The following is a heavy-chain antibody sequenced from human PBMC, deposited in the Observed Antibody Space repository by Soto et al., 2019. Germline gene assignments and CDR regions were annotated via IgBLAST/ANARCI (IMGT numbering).Heavy chain of an antibody. CDR3: AKRRGAGGHFDY. CDR2: VSIGGST. Sequence: SLRLSCAASGFTFSSYAMGWVRQGPGKGLEWVAVVSIGGSTHYADSVRGRFTISRDNSKNTLSLQMNSLTAEDTAVYFCAKRRGAGGHFDYWDQGALVTVSS. V-gene: IGHV3-23*01. J-gene: IGHJ4*02. D-gene: IGHD2-15*01. CDR1: GFTFSSYA.